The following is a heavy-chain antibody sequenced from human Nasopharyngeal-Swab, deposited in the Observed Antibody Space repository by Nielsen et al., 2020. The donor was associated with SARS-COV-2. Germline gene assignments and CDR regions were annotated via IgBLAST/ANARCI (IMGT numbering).Heavy chain of an antibody. CDR3: ARHQVGYSYGSYYYYMDV. J-gene: IGHJ6*03. D-gene: IGHD5-18*01. Sequence: KVSCKGSGYSFTSYWIGWVRQMHGKGLEWMGIIYPGDSDTRYSPSFQGQVTISADKSISTAYLQWSSLKASDTAMYYCARHQVGYSYGSYYYYMDVWGKGTTVTVSS. CDR2: IYPGDSDT. V-gene: IGHV5-51*01. CDR1: GYSFTSYW.